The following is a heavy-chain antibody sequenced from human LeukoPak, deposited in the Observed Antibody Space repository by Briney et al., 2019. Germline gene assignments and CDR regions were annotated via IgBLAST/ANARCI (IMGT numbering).Heavy chain of an antibody. J-gene: IGHJ4*02. D-gene: IGHD2-8*01. Sequence: GSLRLSCAASGFTFSSYAVSWVRPAPGKGLEWVSSISGSGGSTYSADSVKGRFTISRDNSKNTLYLQMNSLRAEDTALYYCAKDRSCTNDICHGDFDYWGQGTLVTVSS. CDR3: AKDRSCTNDICHGDFDY. CDR2: ISGSGGST. CDR1: GFTFSSYA. V-gene: IGHV3-23*01.